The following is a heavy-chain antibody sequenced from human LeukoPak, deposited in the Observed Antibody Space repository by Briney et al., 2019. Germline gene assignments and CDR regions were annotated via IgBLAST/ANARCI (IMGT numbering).Heavy chain of an antibody. CDR2: VNWNGGST. V-gene: IGHV3-20*04. Sequence: PGGSLRLSCAASGFTFDDYGMSWVRQAPGKGLEWVSGVNWNGGSTGYADSVKGRFTISRDNAKNSLYLQMNSLRAEDTALYYCARDTSGYDSSGYSFDYWGQGTLVTVSS. CDR1: GFTFDDYG. CDR3: ARDTSGYDSSGYSFDY. D-gene: IGHD3-22*01. J-gene: IGHJ4*02.